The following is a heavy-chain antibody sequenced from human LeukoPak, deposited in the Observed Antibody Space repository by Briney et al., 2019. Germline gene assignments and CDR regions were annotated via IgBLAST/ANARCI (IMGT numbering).Heavy chain of an antibody. CDR1: GFTFSSYA. CDR2: ISGSGGST. Sequence: GGSLRLSCVASGFTFSSYAMSWVRQAPGKGLEWVSAISGSGGSTYYADSVKGRFTISRDNSKNTLYLQMNSLRAEDTAVYYCAKDVGIAAAGNGDAFDIWGQGTMVTVSS. CDR3: AKDVGIAAAGNGDAFDI. V-gene: IGHV3-23*01. J-gene: IGHJ3*02. D-gene: IGHD6-13*01.